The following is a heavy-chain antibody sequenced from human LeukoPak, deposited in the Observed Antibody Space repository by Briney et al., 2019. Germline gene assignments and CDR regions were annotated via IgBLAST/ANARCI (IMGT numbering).Heavy chain of an antibody. CDR3: ATVSLLGNCGGDCYTI. J-gene: IGHJ4*02. CDR1: GYTFTSYD. V-gene: IGHV1-8*02. D-gene: IGHD2-21*02. CDR2: MNPNSGNT. Sequence: VASVKVSCKASGYTFTSYDINWVRQATGQGLEWMGWMNPNSGNTGYAQKFQGRVTMTRNTSISTAYMELSSLRSEDTAVYYCATVSLLGNCGGDCYTIWGQGTLVTVSS.